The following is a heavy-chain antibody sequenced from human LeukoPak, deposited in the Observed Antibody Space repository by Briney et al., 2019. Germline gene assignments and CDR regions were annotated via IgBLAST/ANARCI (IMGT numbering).Heavy chain of an antibody. CDR1: GFTFSSYG. CDR2: ISYDGSNK. D-gene: IGHD4-17*01. Sequence: PGRSLRLSCAASGFTFSSYGMHWVRQAPGKGLEWVAVISYDGSNKYYADSVKGRFTISRDNSKNTLYLQMNSLRAEDTGVYYCAKDQDRGDYGFDYWGQGTLVTVSS. J-gene: IGHJ4*02. V-gene: IGHV3-30*18. CDR3: AKDQDRGDYGFDY.